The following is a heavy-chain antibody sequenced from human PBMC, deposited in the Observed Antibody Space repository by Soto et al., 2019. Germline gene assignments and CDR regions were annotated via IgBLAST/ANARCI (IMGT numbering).Heavy chain of an antibody. D-gene: IGHD2-2*01. CDR1: GFTFSSYG. CDR2: IWYYGSNK. CDR3: ARGDIVVVPAANDAFDI. J-gene: IGHJ3*02. Sequence: QVQLVESGGGVVQPGRSLRLSCAASGFTFSSYGMHWVRQAPGKGLEWVAVIWYYGSNKYYADSVKGRFTISRDNSKNTLYLQMNSLRAEDTAVYYCARGDIVVVPAANDAFDIWGQGTMVTVSS. V-gene: IGHV3-33*01.